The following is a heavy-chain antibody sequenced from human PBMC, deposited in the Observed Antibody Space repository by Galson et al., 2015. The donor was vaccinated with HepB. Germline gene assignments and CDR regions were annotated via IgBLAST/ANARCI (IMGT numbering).Heavy chain of an antibody. J-gene: IGHJ4*02. CDR1: GFTFSDYY. D-gene: IGHD3-3*01. V-gene: IGHV3-11*06. CDR3: ARSAGGTYYDFWSAGLIAN. CDR2: ISSSSSYT. Sequence: SLRLSCAASGFTFSDYYMSWIRQAPGKGLEWVSYISSSSSYTNYADSVKGRFTISRDNAKNSLYLQMNSLRAEDTAVYYCARSAGGTYYDFWSAGLIANWGQGTLVTVSS.